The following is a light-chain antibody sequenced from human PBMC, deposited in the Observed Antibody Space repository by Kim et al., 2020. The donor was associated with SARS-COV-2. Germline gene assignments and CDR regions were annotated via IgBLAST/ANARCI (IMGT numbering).Light chain of an antibody. CDR3: QQYNNWPRT. J-gene: IGKJ1*01. Sequence: ITQSPATLSVSPGEKASLSCRASQDVGINLAWYQQKPGQAPRLLLYDASTRATGVPTRFTGSGSGTEFNLTISSLQPEDCVVYYCQQYNNWPRTFGQGTKVDIK. CDR1: QDVGIN. V-gene: IGKV3-15*01. CDR2: DAS.